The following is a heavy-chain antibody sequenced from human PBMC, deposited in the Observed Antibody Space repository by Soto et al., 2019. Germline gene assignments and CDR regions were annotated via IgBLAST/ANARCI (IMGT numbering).Heavy chain of an antibody. D-gene: IGHD6-13*01. J-gene: IGHJ6*02. Sequence: SETLSLTCTVSGGSISSSSYYWGWIRQPPGKGLEWIGSIYYSGSTYYNPSLKSRVTISVDTSKNQFSLKLSSVTAADTAVYYCASGAAAGSSYYYGMDVWGQGTTVTVSS. CDR2: IYYSGST. V-gene: IGHV4-39*01. CDR1: GGSISSSSYY. CDR3: ASGAAAGSSYYYGMDV.